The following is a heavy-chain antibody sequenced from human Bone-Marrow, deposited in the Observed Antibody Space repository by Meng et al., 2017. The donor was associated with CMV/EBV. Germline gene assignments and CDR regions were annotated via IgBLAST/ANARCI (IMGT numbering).Heavy chain of an antibody. CDR2: IIPIFGTA. V-gene: IGHV1-69*06. CDR3: AKEPIAVAKYYFDY. D-gene: IGHD6-19*01. CDR1: GGTFSSYA. J-gene: IGHJ4*02. Sequence: ASGGTFSSYAISWVRQAPGQGLEWMGGIIPIFGTANYAQKFQGRVTITADKSTSTAYMELSSLRSEDTAVYYCAKEPIAVAKYYFDYWGQGTLVTVSS.